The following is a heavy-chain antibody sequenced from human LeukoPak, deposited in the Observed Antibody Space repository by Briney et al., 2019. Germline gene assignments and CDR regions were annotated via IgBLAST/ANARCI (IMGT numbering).Heavy chain of an antibody. V-gene: IGHV4-59*01. J-gene: IGHJ4*02. Sequence: SETLSRTCAVYGGSFSGYYWSWIRQPPGKGLEWIGYIYYSGSTNYNPSLKSRVTISVDTSKNQFSLKLSSVTAADTAVYYCARQSYVFYFDYWGQGTLVTVSS. CDR1: GGSFSGYY. D-gene: IGHD3-16*01. CDR3: ARQSYVFYFDY. CDR2: IYYSGST.